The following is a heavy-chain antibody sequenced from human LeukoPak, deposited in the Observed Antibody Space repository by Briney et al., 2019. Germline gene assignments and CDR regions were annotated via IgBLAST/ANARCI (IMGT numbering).Heavy chain of an antibody. CDR1: GYTFTSYD. Sequence: ASVTVSFKASGYTFTSYDINWVRQATGQGLEWMGWMNPNSGNTGCAQKFQGRVTMTRNTSISTAYMELSSLRSEDTAVYYCARGGTYCSGGSCYQNWFDPWGQGTLVTVPS. V-gene: IGHV1-8*01. CDR2: MNPNSGNT. J-gene: IGHJ5*02. CDR3: ARGGTYCSGGSCYQNWFDP. D-gene: IGHD2-15*01.